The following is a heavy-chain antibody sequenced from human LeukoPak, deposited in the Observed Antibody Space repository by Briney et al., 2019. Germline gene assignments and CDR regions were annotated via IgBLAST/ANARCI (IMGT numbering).Heavy chain of an antibody. J-gene: IGHJ4*02. CDR2: IYYSGST. CDR3: ASWDTAMVTLDY. D-gene: IGHD5-18*01. V-gene: IGHV4-39*01. CDR1: GGSISSSSYY. Sequence: SETLSLTCTVSGGSISSSSYYWGWIRQPPGKGREWIGSIYYSGSTYYNPSLKSRVTISVDTSKNQFSLKLSSVTAADTAVYYCASWDTAMVTLDYWGQGTLVTVSS.